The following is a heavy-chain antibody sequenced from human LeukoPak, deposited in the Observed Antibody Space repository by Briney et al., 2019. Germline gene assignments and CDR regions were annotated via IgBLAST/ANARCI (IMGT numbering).Heavy chain of an antibody. CDR3: ARVGGYCSSTSCPLHYYGMDV. CDR2: IYYSGST. V-gene: IGHV4-31*03. J-gene: IGHJ6*02. CDR1: GGSISSGGYY. Sequence: SETLSLTCTVSGGSISSGGYYWSWIRQHPGKGLEWIGYIYYSGSTYYNPSLKSRVTISVDTSKNQFSLKLSSVTAADTAVYYCARVGGYCSSTSCPLHYYGMDVWGQGTTVTVSS. D-gene: IGHD2-2*01.